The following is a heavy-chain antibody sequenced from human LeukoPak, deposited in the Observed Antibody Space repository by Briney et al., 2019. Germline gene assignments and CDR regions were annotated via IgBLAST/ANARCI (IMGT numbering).Heavy chain of an antibody. CDR3: VRHSKKEIVGATTRAFDI. D-gene: IGHD1-26*01. V-gene: IGHV4-39*01. CDR2: IYYSGST. CDR1: GGSISSGSYY. Sequence: TLSLTCTVSGGSISSGSYYWGWIRQPPGKGLEWIGSIYYSGSTYYNPSLKSRVTISVDTSKNQFSLKLSSVTAADTAVYYCVRHSKKEIVGATTRAFDIWGQGTMVTVSS. J-gene: IGHJ3*02.